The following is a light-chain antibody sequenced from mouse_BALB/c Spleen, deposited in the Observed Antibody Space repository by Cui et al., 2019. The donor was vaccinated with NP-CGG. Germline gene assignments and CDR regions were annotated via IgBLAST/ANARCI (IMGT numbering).Light chain of an antibody. CDR2: GTN. Sequence: QAVLTQESALTTSPGETVTLTCRSSTGAVTTSNYDNWVQEKPDHLFTGLIGGTNNRAPGVPARFSGSLIGDKAALTITGAQTEDEAIYFCALWYSNHWVFGGGTKLTVL. J-gene: IGLJ1*01. CDR1: TGAVTTSNY. CDR3: ALWYSNHWV. V-gene: IGLV1*01.